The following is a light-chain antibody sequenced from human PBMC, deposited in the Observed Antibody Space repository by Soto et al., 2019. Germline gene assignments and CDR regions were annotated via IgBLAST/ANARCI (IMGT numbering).Light chain of an antibody. V-gene: IGLV1-40*01. J-gene: IGLJ1*01. Sequence: QSVLTQPPSVSGAPGQRVTISRTGSSSNIGTGYDVHWYQQLPGTAPKLLIYGNSIRPSGVPDRFSGSKSGTSASLAITGLQAEDEADYYCQSFDSSRFYVFGTGTKVTVL. CDR1: SSNIGTGYD. CDR2: GNS. CDR3: QSFDSSRFYV.